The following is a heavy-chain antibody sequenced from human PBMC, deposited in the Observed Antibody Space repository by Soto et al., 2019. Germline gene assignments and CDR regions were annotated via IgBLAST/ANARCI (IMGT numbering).Heavy chain of an antibody. D-gene: IGHD1-26*01. Sequence: EVQLLASGGGLVQPGGSLRLSCAASGFTFSSYAMSWVRQAPGKGLEWVAAISGSGGSTYYADSVKGRFTISRDNSKNTLYLQMTSLRAEDTAVYYWAKVRSSKDWELLDYWGQGTLVTVSS. CDR3: AKVRSSKDWELLDY. CDR1: GFTFSSYA. V-gene: IGHV3-23*01. CDR2: ISGSGGST. J-gene: IGHJ4*02.